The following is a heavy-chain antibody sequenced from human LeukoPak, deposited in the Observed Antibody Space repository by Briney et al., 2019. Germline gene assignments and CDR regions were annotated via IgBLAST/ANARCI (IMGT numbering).Heavy chain of an antibody. V-gene: IGHV3-48*02. CDR1: GFTFSIYS. Sequence: GGSLSLSCAASGFTFSIYSMNWVRQAPGKGLEWVSYISSSSNTMYYADSVKGRFTISRDNAKNSLYLQMNSLRDEDTAVYYCARAFDYWGQGTLVTVSS. CDR2: ISSSSNTM. J-gene: IGHJ4*02. CDR3: ARAFDY.